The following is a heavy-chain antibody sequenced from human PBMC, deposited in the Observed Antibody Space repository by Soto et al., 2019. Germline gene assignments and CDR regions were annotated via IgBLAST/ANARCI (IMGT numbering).Heavy chain of an antibody. CDR2: ISAYNGNT. CDR3: SRVGYDFWSVYLDAFDI. V-gene: IGHV1-18*01. Sequence: QVPLVQSGAEVKKPGASVKVSCKASGYTFTSYGISWVRQAPGQGLERMGWISAYNGNTNYAQKLQGRVTMTTDTSTSTGYMELRSLRYDDTAVYYCSRVGYDFWSVYLDAFDIWGQGTMVTVYS. D-gene: IGHD3-3*01. CDR1: GYTFTSYG. J-gene: IGHJ3*02.